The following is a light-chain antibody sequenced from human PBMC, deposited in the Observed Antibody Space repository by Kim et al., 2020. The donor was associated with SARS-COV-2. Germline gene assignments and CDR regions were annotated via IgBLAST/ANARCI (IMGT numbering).Light chain of an antibody. CDR1: YNY. J-gene: IGLJ2*01. CDR2: AVN. V-gene: IGLV2-8*01. Sequence: QSALTQPPSASGSPGQSVTISCSGTYNYISWYQQHSGKTPKLLIYAVNKRPSGAPERFSGSKSANTASLTDSGLQADAEADYYCSSFSASNILLFGG. CDR3: SSFSASNILL.